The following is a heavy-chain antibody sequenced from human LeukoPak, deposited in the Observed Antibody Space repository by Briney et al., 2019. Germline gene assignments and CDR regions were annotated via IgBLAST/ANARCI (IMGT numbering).Heavy chain of an antibody. D-gene: IGHD3-10*01. V-gene: IGHV4-59*01. CDR3: ASSGSMWFGELPLYYYYGMDV. J-gene: IGHJ6*02. CDR1: GGSISSYY. Sequence: SETLSLTCTVSGGSISSYYWSWIRQPPGKGLEWIGYIYYSGSTNYNPSLKSRVTISVDTSKNQFSLKLSSVTAADTAVYYCASSGSMWFGELPLYYYYGMDVWGQGTTVTVSS. CDR2: IYYSGST.